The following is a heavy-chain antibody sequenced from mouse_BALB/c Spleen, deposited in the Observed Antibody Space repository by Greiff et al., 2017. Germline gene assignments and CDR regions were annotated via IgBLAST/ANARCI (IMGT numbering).Heavy chain of an antibody. V-gene: IGHV1-87*01. CDR2: IYPGDGDT. Sequence: QVQLKESGAELARPGASVKLSCKASGYTFTSYWMQWVKQRPGQGLEWIGAIYPGDGDTRYTQKFKGKATLTADKSSSTAYMQLSSLASEDSAVYYCARFGYWGQGTTLTVSS. J-gene: IGHJ2*01. CDR3: ARFGY. CDR1: GYTFTSYW.